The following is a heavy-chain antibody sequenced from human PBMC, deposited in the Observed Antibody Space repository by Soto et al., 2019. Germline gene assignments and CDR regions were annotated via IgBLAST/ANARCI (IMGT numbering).Heavy chain of an antibody. V-gene: IGHV1-46*01. CDR3: ARDLGPLDYYDSSKPQYYFDY. Sequence: ASVKVSCKASGYTCTSYYMHWVRQAPGQGLEWMGIINPSGGSTSYAQKFQGRFTMTRDTSTSTVYMELSSLRSEDTAVYYCARDLGPLDYYDSSKPQYYFDYWGQGTLVTVSS. D-gene: IGHD3-22*01. CDR2: INPSGGST. J-gene: IGHJ4*02. CDR1: GYTCTSYY.